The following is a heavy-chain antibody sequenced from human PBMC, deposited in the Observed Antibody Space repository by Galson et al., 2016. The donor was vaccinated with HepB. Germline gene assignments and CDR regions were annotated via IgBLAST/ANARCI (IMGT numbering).Heavy chain of an antibody. CDR1: GGSISNFY. J-gene: IGHJ4*02. Sequence: SETLSLTCNVSGGSISNFYWTWIRQPPGRGLERIGHVYYSGRTDYNPSPKSRVTISLDTSKSQFSLTLNSVTAADTALYYCARAGGYYDDSGYSFDYWGQGTLVTVSS. D-gene: IGHD3-22*01. CDR3: ARAGGYYDDSGYSFDY. CDR2: VYYSGRT. V-gene: IGHV4-59*01.